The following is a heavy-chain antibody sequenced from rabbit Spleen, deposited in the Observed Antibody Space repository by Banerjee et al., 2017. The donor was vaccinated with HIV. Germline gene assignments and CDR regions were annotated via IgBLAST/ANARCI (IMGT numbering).Heavy chain of an antibody. CDR2: IDTGDGDT. CDR3: ARDGYSRGWGIILYYFNL. Sequence: LEESGGGLVQPEGSLTLTCTASGFSFSGSYWICWVRQAPGKGPEWIACIDTGDGDTYFANWAKGRFTISKTSSTTVTLQMTSLTAADTAAYFCARDGYSRGWGIILYYFNLWGQGTLVTVS. D-gene: IGHD4-1*01. CDR1: GFSFSGSYW. V-gene: IGHV1S45*01. J-gene: IGHJ4*01.